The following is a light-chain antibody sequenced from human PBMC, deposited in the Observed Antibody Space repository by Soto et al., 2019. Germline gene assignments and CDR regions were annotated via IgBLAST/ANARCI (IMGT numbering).Light chain of an antibody. CDR1: HSISSW. Sequence: DIQMTQSPSTLSASVGDRVTITCRASHSISSWLAWYQQKPGKAPKLLVYKASSLESGVPSRFSGSGSGTEFTLTVSSLQRDDVGTYFCQQYNSYPWTFGQGTKVEIK. V-gene: IGKV1-5*03. CDR2: KAS. CDR3: QQYNSYPWT. J-gene: IGKJ1*01.